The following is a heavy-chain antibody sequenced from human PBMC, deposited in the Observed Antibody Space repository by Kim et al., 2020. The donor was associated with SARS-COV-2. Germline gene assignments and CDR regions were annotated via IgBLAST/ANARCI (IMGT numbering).Heavy chain of an antibody. CDR3: AREGLYYFDF. Sequence: GGSLRLSCAASGFTFSSYEMNWVRQAPGKGLEWVSYISSSGSTIYYTDSVKGRFTISRDNAKNSLYLQMNSLRAEDTAVYYCAREGLYYFDFWGQGTLVTVSS. CDR2: ISSSGSTI. J-gene: IGHJ4*02. CDR1: GFTFSSYE. V-gene: IGHV3-48*03.